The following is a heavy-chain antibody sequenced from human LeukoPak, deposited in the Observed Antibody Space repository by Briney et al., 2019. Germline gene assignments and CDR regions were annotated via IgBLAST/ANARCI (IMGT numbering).Heavy chain of an antibody. D-gene: IGHD2-15*01. CDR2: ISDYNGNT. CDR3: ARGDAYCSGGSCHSGNFDQ. CDR1: GYTFTSYG. V-gene: IGHV1-18*04. J-gene: IGHJ4*02. Sequence: GASVKVSCKASGYTFTSYGISWVRQAPGQGREWMGWISDYNGNTNYAQKLQGRVTMTTDTSTSTAYMELRSLRSDDTAVYYCARGDAYCSGGSCHSGNFDQWGQGTLVTVSS.